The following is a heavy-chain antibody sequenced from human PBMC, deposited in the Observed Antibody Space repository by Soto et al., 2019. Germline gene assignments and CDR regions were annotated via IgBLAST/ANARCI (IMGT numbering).Heavy chain of an antibody. V-gene: IGHV3-72*01. CDR3: VIARVVGYRYFDY. CDR2: IRNKANSYST. CDR1: GVTFSDHD. D-gene: IGHD3-3*01. Sequence: EVQLVESGGGLVQPGGSLRLSCAASGVTFSDHDMDWVRQAPGKGLEWVGRIRNKANSYSTEYASSGRSRSTISRDESEDSLYLQMNSLRAENTAVYCCVIARVVGYRYFDYWGQGTLVTVSS. J-gene: IGHJ4*02.